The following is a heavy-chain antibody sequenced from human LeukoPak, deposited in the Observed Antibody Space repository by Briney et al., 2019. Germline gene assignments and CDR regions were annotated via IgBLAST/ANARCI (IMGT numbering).Heavy chain of an antibody. J-gene: IGHJ6*02. V-gene: IGHV3-11*01. CDR3: AGDGSSYGDYIYGMDV. D-gene: IGHD4-17*01. CDR1: GFTFSDYY. CDR2: ISSSGSTI. Sequence: GGSLRLSCAASGFTFSDYYMSWIRQAPGKGLEWVSYISSSGSTIYYADSVKGRFTISRDNAKNSLYLQMNSLRAEDTAVYYCAGDGSSYGDYIYGMDVWGQGTTVTVSS.